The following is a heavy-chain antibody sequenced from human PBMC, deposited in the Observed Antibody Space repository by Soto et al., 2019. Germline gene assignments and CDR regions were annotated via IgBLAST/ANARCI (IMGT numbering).Heavy chain of an antibody. CDR3: ARSVDLDH. V-gene: IGHV3-11*06. J-gene: IGHJ4*02. Sequence: GVSLRLAFTASVFIFSDFYMSWIRQAPGKGLEWVSYISLSRGYTKYADSVKGRFTISRDNTKNLLYLQMNSLRAEDTAVYYCARSVDLDHWGQGTLVTVSS. CDR2: ISLSRGYT. CDR1: VFIFSDFY. D-gene: IGHD2-15*01.